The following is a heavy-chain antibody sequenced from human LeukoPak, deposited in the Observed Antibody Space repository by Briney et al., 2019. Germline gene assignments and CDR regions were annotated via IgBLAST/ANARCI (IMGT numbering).Heavy chain of an antibody. D-gene: IGHD4-17*01. CDR3: ARDDGDYNFDY. CDR2: INPSGGST. CDR1: GYTFTSYY. Sequence: ASVKVSCKASGYTFTSYYMHWVRQAPGQGLEWMGIINPSGGSTSYAQKFQGRVTMTRDTSISTAYMELSRLRSDDTAVYYCARDDGDYNFDYWGQGTLVTVSS. J-gene: IGHJ4*02. V-gene: IGHV1-46*01.